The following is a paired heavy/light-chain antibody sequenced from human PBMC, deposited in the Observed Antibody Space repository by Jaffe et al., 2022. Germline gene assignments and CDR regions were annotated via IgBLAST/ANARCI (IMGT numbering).Heavy chain of an antibody. J-gene: IGHJ5*02. V-gene: IGHV4-39*01. CDR1: GGSISSSQYY. Sequence: QLQLQESGPGLVKPSETLSLTCTVSGGSISSSQYYWGWIRQPPGKGLEWIGDIYYSGSSFTNPSLKSRVAISMDTSKNHFSLRLTSVTATDTAVYYCARRSFKYPNGFDPWGQGTLVTVSS. CDR3: ARRSFKYPNGFDP. CDR2: IYYSGSS. D-gene: IGHD3-10*01.
Light chain of an antibody. J-gene: IGKJ2*01. Sequence: DFQMTQSPSSLSASVGDRVTITCRASQSISTYLNWYQQKPGEAPRLLIHGASSLQSGVPSRFSGSGSAADFTLAISSLQPEDFATYYCQQSFSTPPTFGQGTKVEIK. CDR2: GAS. CDR3: QQSFSTPPT. CDR1: QSISTY. V-gene: IGKV1-39*01.